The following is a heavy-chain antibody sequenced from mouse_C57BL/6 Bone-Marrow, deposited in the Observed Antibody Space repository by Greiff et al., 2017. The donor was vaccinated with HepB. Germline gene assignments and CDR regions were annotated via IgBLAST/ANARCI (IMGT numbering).Heavy chain of an antibody. CDR1: GYTFTSYW. CDR3: ARIYYGNYWAMDY. D-gene: IGHD2-1*01. J-gene: IGHJ4*01. Sequence: QVQLKESGAELVKPGASVKLSCKASGYTFTSYWMHWVKQRPGQGLEWIGMIHPNSGSTNYNEKFKSKATLTVDKSSSTAYMQLSSLTSEDSAVYYCARIYYGNYWAMDYWGQGTSVTVSS. CDR2: IHPNSGST. V-gene: IGHV1-64*01.